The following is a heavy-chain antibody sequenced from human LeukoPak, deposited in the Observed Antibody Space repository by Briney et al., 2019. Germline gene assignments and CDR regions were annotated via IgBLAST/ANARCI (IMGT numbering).Heavy chain of an antibody. V-gene: IGHV4-59*01. CDR1: GGSISSYY. Sequence: SETLSHACTVSGGSISSYYWSWMRQPPGKGLEWIGYIYYSGSTNYNPSLKSRVTISVDTSKNQFSLKLSSVTAADTAVYYCARDRVVAADTAGFDPWGQGTLVTVSS. D-gene: IGHD2-15*01. CDR2: IYYSGST. J-gene: IGHJ5*02. CDR3: ARDRVVAADTAGFDP.